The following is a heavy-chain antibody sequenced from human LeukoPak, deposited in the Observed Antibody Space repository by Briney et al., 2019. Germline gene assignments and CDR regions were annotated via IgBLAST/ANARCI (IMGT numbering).Heavy chain of an antibody. J-gene: IGHJ4*02. CDR3: ARVRRLRYPDY. D-gene: IGHD4-17*01. Sequence: GGSLRLSCAASGFTFSDYYMNWLRQAPGKGLEWVSYISSSGSTIYYADSVKGRFTISRDNAKNSLYLQMNSLRAEDTAVYYCARVRRLRYPDYWGQGTLVTVSS. CDR2: ISSSGSTI. CDR1: GFTFSDYY. V-gene: IGHV3-11*01.